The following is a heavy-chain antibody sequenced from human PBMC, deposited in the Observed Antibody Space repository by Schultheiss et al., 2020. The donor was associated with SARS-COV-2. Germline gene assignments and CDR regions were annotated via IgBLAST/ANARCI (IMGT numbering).Heavy chain of an antibody. V-gene: IGHV3-49*03. CDR2: IRSKAYGGTT. J-gene: IGHJ6*02. D-gene: IGHD2-15*01. Sequence: GGSLRLSCTASGFTFGDYAMSWFRQAPGKGLEWVGFIRSKAYGGTTEYAASVKGRFTISRDDSKSIAYLQMNSLKTEDTAVYYCTRDGGREGYCSGGSCYPEVYYYGMDVWGQGTTVTVSS. CDR3: TRDGGREGYCSGGSCYPEVYYYGMDV. CDR1: GFTFGDYA.